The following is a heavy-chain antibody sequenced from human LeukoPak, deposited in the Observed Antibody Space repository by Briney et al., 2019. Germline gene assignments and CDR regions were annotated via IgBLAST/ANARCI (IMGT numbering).Heavy chain of an antibody. CDR3: AKSSNSWVVGAYYYYMDV. CDR2: ISGRGGST. V-gene: IGHV3-23*01. Sequence: GGSLRLSCAASGYTFSTYAMSWVRQAPGKGLEWVSVISGRGGSTYYADSVKGRFTISRDNSKNPLYLQMNSLSAGDTGVYFRAKSSNSWVVGAYYYYMDVWGKGTTVTVSS. CDR1: GYTFSTYA. J-gene: IGHJ6*03. D-gene: IGHD6-13*01.